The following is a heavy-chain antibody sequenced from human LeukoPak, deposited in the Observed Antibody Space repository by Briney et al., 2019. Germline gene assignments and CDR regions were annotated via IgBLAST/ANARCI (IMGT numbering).Heavy chain of an antibody. CDR3: AKDSAGWDGSSWSGWGAFDI. CDR2: IRYDGSNK. D-gene: IGHD6-13*01. J-gene: IGHJ3*02. CDR1: GFTFSSYG. Sequence: GGSLRLSCAASGFTFSSYGMHWVRQAPGKGLEWVAFIRYDGSNKYYADSVKGRFTISRDNSKNTLYLQMNSLRAEDTAVYYCAKDSAGWDGSSWSGWGAFDIWGQGTMVTVSS. V-gene: IGHV3-30*02.